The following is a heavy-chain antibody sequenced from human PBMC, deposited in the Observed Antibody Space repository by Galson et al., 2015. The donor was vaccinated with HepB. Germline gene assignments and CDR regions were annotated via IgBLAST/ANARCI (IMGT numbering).Heavy chain of an antibody. CDR3: VKDGDFPS. J-gene: IGHJ6*04. V-gene: IGHV3-7*03. CDR2: IKEDGSVK. D-gene: IGHD3-3*01. CDR1: GFAFSTYW. Sequence: SLRLSCAASGFAFSTYWMSWVRQAPGKGLEWVAHIKEDGSVKYYVDSLKGRFTTSRDNAKNSLYLEMNSLRGEDTALYYCVKDGDFPSWGKGTTVTVSS.